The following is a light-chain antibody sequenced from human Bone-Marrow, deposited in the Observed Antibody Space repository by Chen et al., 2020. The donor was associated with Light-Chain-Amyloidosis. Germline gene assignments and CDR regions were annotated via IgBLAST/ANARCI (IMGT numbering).Light chain of an antibody. CDR1: VLPTKY. CDR3: QSADSSGTYEVI. CDR2: RDT. Sequence: SYELTQPPSVSVSPGQTARITCSGDVLPTKYAYWYQQKPGQAPVLVIHRDTERPSGSSERCSGSSSGTTATLTISGVQAEDEADYHCQSADSSGTYEVIFGGGTKLTVL. V-gene: IGLV3-25*03. J-gene: IGLJ2*01.